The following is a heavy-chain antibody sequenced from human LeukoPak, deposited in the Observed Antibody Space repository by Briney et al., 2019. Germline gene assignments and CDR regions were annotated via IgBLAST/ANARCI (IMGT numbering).Heavy chain of an antibody. CDR2: IYYSGST. Sequence: SETLSLTRTVSGGSISSYYWSWIRQPPGKGLEWIGYIYYSGSTNYNPSLKSRVTISVDTSKNQFSLKLSSVTAADTAVYYCARDLRVYDILTGYPTSGYYYYMDVWGKGTTVTVSS. J-gene: IGHJ6*03. D-gene: IGHD3-9*01. CDR3: ARDLRVYDILTGYPTSGYYYYMDV. CDR1: GGSISSYY. V-gene: IGHV4-59*01.